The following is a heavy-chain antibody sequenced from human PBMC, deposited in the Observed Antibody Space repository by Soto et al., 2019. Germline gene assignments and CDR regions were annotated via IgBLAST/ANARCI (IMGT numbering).Heavy chain of an antibody. V-gene: IGHV3-30*18. D-gene: IGHD2-8*01. CDR2: ISYDGSNK. CDR3: AKDLERYCTNGVCETFDY. J-gene: IGHJ4*02. CDR1: GFTFSSYG. Sequence: GGSLRLSCAASGFTFSSYGMHWVRQAPGKGLEWVAVISYDGSNKYYADSVKGRFTISRDNSKNTLYLQMNSLRAEDTAVYYCAKDLERYCTNGVCETFDYWGQGTLVTVSS.